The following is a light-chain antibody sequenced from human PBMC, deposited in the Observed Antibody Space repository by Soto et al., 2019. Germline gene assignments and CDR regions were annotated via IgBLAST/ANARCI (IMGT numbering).Light chain of an antibody. CDR1: QSVLYSSNNKSY. CDR3: QQYCSAPRT. V-gene: IGKV4-1*01. Sequence: DIVMTQSPDSLAVSLGERATINCKSSQSVLYSSNNKSYLAWYQQKPGQPPKLLIYWASTRESGVPDRFSGSGSGTDFTLTISSLQAEDVAVYYCQQYCSAPRTFGQGTKLEIK. J-gene: IGKJ2*01. CDR2: WAS.